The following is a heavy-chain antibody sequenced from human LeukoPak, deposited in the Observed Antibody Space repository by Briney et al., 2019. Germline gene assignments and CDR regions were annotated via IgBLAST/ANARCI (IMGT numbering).Heavy chain of an antibody. V-gene: IGHV4-61*02. CDR3: ARSYSSGWYNYYYYYMDG. J-gene: IGHJ6*03. Sequence: SETLSLTCTVSGGSISSGSYYWSWIRQPAGKGLEWIGLIYTSGSTNYNPSLKSRVTISVDTSKNQFSLKLSSVTAADTAVYYCARSYSSGWYNYYYYYMDGWGKGTTVTISS. D-gene: IGHD6-19*01. CDR1: GGSISSGSYY. CDR2: IYTSGST.